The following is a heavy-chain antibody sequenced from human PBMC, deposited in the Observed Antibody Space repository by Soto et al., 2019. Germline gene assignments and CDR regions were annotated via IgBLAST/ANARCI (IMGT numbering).Heavy chain of an antibody. V-gene: IGHV3-23*01. D-gene: IGHD3-3*01. CDR1: GFTFSSYA. J-gene: IGHJ6*02. Sequence: HPGGSLRLSCAASGFTFSSYAMSWVRQAPGKGLEWVSAIGGSGAGTYYADSVKGRFTISRDNAKNSLYLQMNSLRAEDTAVYFCARDLMDVTIFGVVTPCGMDVWGQGTTVTVSS. CDR3: ARDLMDVTIFGVVTPCGMDV. CDR2: IGGSGAGT.